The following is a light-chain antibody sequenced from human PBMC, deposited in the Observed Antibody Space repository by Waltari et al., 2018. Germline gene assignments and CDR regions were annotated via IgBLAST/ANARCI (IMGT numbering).Light chain of an antibody. CDR1: QRVSSY. J-gene: IGKJ2*01. CDR3: QQRSNWPP. CDR2: DAS. Sequence: EIVLTQSPATLSLSPGERATLSCRASQRVSSYLAWYQQKPGQAPRLLIYDASSRATVIPARFRGSGSETDITLTISSLEPEDFAVDYCQQRSNWPPFGQGTKLEIK. V-gene: IGKV3-11*01.